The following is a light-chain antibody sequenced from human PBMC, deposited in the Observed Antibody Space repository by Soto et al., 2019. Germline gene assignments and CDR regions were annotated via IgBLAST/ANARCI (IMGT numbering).Light chain of an antibody. CDR2: DVS. CDR1: QSVSGW. V-gene: IGKV1-5*01. CDR3: QHYNTYPWT. Sequence: DIQMTQSPSTLSASVGDTVTVTCRASQSVSGWLAWYQQKPGKAPKLLIYDVSSLESGVPSRFSGSGSGTEFTLTISSLQPDDFATYYCQHYNTYPWTFGQGTKVDIK. J-gene: IGKJ1*01.